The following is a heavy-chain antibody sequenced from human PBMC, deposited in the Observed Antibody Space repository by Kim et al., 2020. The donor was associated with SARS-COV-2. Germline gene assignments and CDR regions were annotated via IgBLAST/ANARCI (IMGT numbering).Heavy chain of an antibody. CDR1: GFTFSSYA. CDR3: ARDPPTSSYYDRGVH. J-gene: IGHJ4*02. V-gene: IGHV3-30*04. CDR2: ISYDGSNK. D-gene: IGHD1-26*01. Sequence: GGSLRLSCAASGFTFSSYAMHWVRQAPGKGLEWVAVISYDGSNKYYADSVKGRFTISRDNSKNTLYLQMNSLRAEDTAVYYGARDPPTSSYYDRGVHWGQGTLVTVSS.